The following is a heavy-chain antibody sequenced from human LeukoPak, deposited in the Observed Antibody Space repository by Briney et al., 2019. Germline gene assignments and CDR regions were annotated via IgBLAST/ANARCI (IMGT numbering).Heavy chain of an antibody. CDR3: ARVLSSYYYDSSGYDYFDC. Sequence: SETLSLTCTVSGGSISSHYWSWIRQPPGKGLEWIGYISYTGSTNYIPSLKSRVTISVDTSKNQFSLRLTSVTAADTAVYYCARVLSSYYYDSSGYDYFDCWGQGTLVTVSS. V-gene: IGHV4-59*11. CDR2: ISYTGST. CDR1: GGSISSHY. D-gene: IGHD3-22*01. J-gene: IGHJ4*02.